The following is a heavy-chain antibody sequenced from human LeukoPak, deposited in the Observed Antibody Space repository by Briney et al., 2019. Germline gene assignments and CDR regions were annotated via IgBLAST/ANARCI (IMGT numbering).Heavy chain of an antibody. D-gene: IGHD3-3*01. Sequence: SETLSLTCTVSGGSISSSSYYWSWIRQPPGKGLEWIGEINHSGSTNYNPSLKSRVTISVDTSKNQFSLKLSSVTAADTAVYYCARGRRYDFWSGSYYFDYWGQGTLVTVSS. CDR3: ARGRRYDFWSGSYYFDY. J-gene: IGHJ4*02. CDR2: INHSGST. V-gene: IGHV4-39*07. CDR1: GGSISSSSYY.